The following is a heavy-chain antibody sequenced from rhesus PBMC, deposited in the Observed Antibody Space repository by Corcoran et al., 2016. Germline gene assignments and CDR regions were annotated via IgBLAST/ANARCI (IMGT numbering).Heavy chain of an antibody. D-gene: IGHD4-23*01. Sequence: EVQLVQSGAEVKRPGESLKISCKTSGYSFTSYWTSWVRQMPGKGQEWMGAIDPSDSDSKYNPSFQCQVTISADKSISPAYLQWSRLTASDTATYYCATTLTVTTSWYFDLWGPGTPITISS. CDR1: GYSFTSYW. V-gene: IGHV5-20*01. CDR3: ATTLTVTTSWYFDL. CDR2: IDPSDSDS. J-gene: IGHJ2*01.